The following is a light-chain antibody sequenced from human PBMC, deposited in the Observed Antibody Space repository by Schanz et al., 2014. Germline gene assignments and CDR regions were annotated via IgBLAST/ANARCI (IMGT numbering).Light chain of an antibody. Sequence: EVVMTQSPATLSMSPGDRATLSCRASQSLSTNLAWFQQKPGQAPRLIIYGISVRAAGIPTRFSGSGSGTEFTLTISSLQFEDFAVYYCQQYKDWPGTFGQGTKVE. CDR3: QQYKDWPGT. V-gene: IGKV3-15*01. J-gene: IGKJ1*01. CDR2: GIS. CDR1: QSLSTN.